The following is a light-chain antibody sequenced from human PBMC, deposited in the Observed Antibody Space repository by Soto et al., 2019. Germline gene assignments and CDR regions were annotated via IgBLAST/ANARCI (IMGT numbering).Light chain of an antibody. CDR1: QTVSSSF. J-gene: IGKJ5*01. Sequence: PGESATLSFRASQTVSSSFLAWYQQKPGQAPRLLIYGASSRATGIPDRFSGTGSETDFTLTISRLEPEDFAVYYCQQYDNSPITFGQGTRLEIK. CDR3: QQYDNSPIT. CDR2: GAS. V-gene: IGKV3-20*01.